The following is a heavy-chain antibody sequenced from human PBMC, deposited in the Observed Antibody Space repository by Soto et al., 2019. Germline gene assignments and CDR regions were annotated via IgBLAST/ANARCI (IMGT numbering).Heavy chain of an antibody. Sequence: YSDKVPCKPAACTFSCYPISRLRQAPGQALERMRGIIPLFGTANYAQKFQGRVTITADTSLSTAYMELSRLRSDDTAVYYCARVAYYYDSSGYYSNYYYYGMDVWGQGTTVTVSS. D-gene: IGHD3-22*01. CDR2: IIPLFGTA. CDR3: ARVAYYYDSSGYYSNYYYYGMDV. V-gene: IGHV1-69*06. CDR1: ACTFSCYP. J-gene: IGHJ6*02.